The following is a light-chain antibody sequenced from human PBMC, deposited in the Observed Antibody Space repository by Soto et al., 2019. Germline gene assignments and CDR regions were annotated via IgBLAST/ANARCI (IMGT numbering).Light chain of an antibody. CDR2: ERS. CDR3: NSYAGRNNV. CDR1: SSDVSGYTY. Sequence: QSALTQPPSASGSPGRSVTISCTGTSSDVSGYTYAPCYQQHPGKAPYPMIYERSQRPCGVPARFSGSKSGNTASLTVSGLQAEDEADYYCNSYAGRNNVFGTGTKVTVL. J-gene: IGLJ1*01. V-gene: IGLV2-8*01.